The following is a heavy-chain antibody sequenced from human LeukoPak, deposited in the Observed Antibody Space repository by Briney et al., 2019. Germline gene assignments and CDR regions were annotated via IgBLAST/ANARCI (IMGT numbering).Heavy chain of an antibody. V-gene: IGHV3-7*01. CDR1: GFTFSTHW. CDR3: APQTMILVL. D-gene: IGHD3-22*01. Sequence: GGSLRLSCVASGFTFSTHWVSWVRQAPGMGLEWVANIKEDGSTTDYVDSVKGRFTISRDNAKNSVFLQMNSLRAEDTAVYYCAPQTMILVLGGQGTLVTVSS. J-gene: IGHJ4*02. CDR2: IKEDGSTT.